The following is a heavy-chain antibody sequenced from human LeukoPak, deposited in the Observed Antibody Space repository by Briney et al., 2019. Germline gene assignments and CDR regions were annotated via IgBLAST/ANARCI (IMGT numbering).Heavy chain of an antibody. D-gene: IGHD1-26*01. J-gene: IGHJ4*02. CDR1: GGSISSYY. CDR2: IYYSGST. Sequence: SETLSLTCTVSGGSISSYYWSWIRQPPGKGLEWIGYIYYSGSTNYNPSLKSRVTMSVDTSKNQFSLKLSSVTAADTAVYYCARGGWELYFDYWGQGTLVTVSS. CDR3: ARGGWELYFDY. V-gene: IGHV4-59*12.